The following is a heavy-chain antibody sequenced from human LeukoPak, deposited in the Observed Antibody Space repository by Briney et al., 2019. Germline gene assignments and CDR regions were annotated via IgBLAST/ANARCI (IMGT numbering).Heavy chain of an antibody. D-gene: IGHD6-19*01. Sequence: GESLKISCKGSGYRVTNYLIGWVRQMPGKGLEWMGIINPADGYTRYNPSFQRQVTISTDTSIFTAYLPWSSLKSSDTAIYYCARPHDTGVGASGSGWSYFDFWGQGTLITVSS. CDR2: INPADGYT. CDR3: ARPHDTGVGASGSGWSYFDF. J-gene: IGHJ4*02. CDR1: GYRVTNYL. V-gene: IGHV5-51*01.